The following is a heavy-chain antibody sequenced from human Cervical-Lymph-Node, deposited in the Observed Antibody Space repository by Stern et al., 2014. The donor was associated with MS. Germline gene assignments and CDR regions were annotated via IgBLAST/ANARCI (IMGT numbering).Heavy chain of an antibody. Sequence: VQLLQSGAEVKKPGASVKVSCKASGYTFTSYYMHWVRQAPGQGLEWMGIINPSGGSTSYAQKFQGRVTMTRDTSTSTVYMELSSLRSEDTAVYYCARDDCTNGVCYLGGYWGQGTLVTVSS. CDR2: INPSGGST. D-gene: IGHD2-8*01. CDR3: ARDDCTNGVCYLGGY. V-gene: IGHV1-46*01. J-gene: IGHJ4*02. CDR1: GYTFTSYY.